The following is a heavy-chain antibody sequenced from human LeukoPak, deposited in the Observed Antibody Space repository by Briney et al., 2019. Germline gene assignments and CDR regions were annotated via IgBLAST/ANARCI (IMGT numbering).Heavy chain of an antibody. V-gene: IGHV4-30-4*01. J-gene: IGHJ4*02. CDR2: FYNGVST. Sequence: PSETLPLTCTVSGGSVSSGDYYWTWIRQPPGMGLEWVGYFYNGVSTYYNPSLRGRLTISADVSKNQFSLQLTSVTAADTAVYYCARDQGYCTSTSCHSWIDSWGQGTLVIVSS. D-gene: IGHD2-2*01. CDR1: GGSVSSGDYY. CDR3: ARDQGYCTSTSCHSWIDS.